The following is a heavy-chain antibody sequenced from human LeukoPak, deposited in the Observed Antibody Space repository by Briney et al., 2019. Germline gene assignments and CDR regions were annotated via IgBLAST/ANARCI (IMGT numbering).Heavy chain of an antibody. D-gene: IGHD6-13*01. V-gene: IGHV1-46*01. CDR2: INPSGGST. Sequence: ASVKVSCKASGYTFTSYYMHWVRQAPGQGLEWMGIINPSGGSTSYAQKFQGRVTMTRDTSTSTIYMELSSLRSEDTAVYHCARGGYSREAAYYYYGMDVWGQGTTVTVSS. CDR1: GYTFTSYY. CDR3: ARGGYSREAAYYYYGMDV. J-gene: IGHJ6*02.